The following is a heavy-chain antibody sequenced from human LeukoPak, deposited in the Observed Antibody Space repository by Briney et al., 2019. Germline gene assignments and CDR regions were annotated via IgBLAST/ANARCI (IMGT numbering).Heavy chain of an antibody. V-gene: IGHV4-59*12. CDR1: GGSISSYY. CDR2: IYYSGST. CDR3: ARTSIAAAGSEGG. Sequence: PSETLSLTCTVSGGSISSYYWSWIRQPPGKGLEWIGYIYYSGSTNYNPSLKSRVTISVDTSKNQFSLKLSSVTAADTAVYYCARTSIAAAGSEGGWGQGTLVTVSS. J-gene: IGHJ4*02. D-gene: IGHD6-13*01.